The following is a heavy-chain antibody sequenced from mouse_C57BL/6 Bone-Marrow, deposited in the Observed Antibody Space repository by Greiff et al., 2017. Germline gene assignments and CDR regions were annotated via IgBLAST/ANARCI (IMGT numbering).Heavy chain of an antibody. V-gene: IGHV14-4*01. J-gene: IGHJ2*01. CDR3: TMGYGSSCYFDY. CDR2: IDPENGDT. CDR1: GFNIKDDY. Sequence: VQLQQSGAELVRPGASVKLSCTASGFNIKDDYMHWVKQRPEHGLEWIGWIDPENGDTEYASKFQGKATITADTSSNTAYLQLSSLPSEDTAVXYCTMGYGSSCYFDYWGQGTTLPVSS. D-gene: IGHD1-1*01.